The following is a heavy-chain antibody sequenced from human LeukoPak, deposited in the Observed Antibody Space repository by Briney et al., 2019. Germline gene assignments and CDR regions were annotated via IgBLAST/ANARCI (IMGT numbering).Heavy chain of an antibody. Sequence: GESLRLSCAASGFTVSSYWMSWVRQAPGKGLEWVANIKQDGSEKYYVDSVKGRFTISRDNAKNSLYLQMNSLRAEDTAVYYCARDSLTYYYDSSGPTDYWGQGTLVTVSS. CDR1: GFTVSSYW. CDR3: ARDSLTYYYDSSGPTDY. V-gene: IGHV3-7*01. J-gene: IGHJ4*02. D-gene: IGHD3-22*01. CDR2: IKQDGSEK.